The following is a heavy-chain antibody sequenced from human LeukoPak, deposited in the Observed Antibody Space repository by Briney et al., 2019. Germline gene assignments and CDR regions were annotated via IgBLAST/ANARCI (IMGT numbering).Heavy chain of an antibody. CDR2: INPDGSQK. D-gene: IGHD5-24*01. CDR3: AKLLGTATTYDS. CDR1: GFTFSGNW. Sequence: GGSLTLSCEASGFTFSGNWMSWVRQAPGKGLEWVASINPDGSQKLYVDSVKGRFTISRDNTKGSLYLQMNSLGAEDTAMYYCAKLLGTATTYDSWGQGTRVTASS. V-gene: IGHV3-7*01. J-gene: IGHJ4*02.